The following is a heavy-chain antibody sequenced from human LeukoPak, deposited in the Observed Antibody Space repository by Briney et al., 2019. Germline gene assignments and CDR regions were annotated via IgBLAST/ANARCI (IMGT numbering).Heavy chain of an antibody. CDR1: GFTFSTYS. CDR3: ARGKWEPLDY. D-gene: IGHD1-26*01. V-gene: IGHV3-48*04. CDR2: ISSSGRTK. Sequence: GGSLRLSCAASGFTFSTYSMNWVRQAPGKGLEWVSYISSSGRTKYYADSVKGRFTISRDNAKNSLYLQMNSLRAEDTAVYYCARGKWEPLDYWGQGTLVTVSS. J-gene: IGHJ4*02.